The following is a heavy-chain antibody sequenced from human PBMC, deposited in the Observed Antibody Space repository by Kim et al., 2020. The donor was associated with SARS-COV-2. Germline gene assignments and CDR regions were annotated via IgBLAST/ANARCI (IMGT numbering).Heavy chain of an antibody. CDR2: ISSSSSYI. V-gene: IGHV3-21*01. CDR3: ARGLEWTYYYDSSGAPRDY. Sequence: GGSLRLSCAASGFTFSSYSMNWVRQAPGKGLEWVSSISSSSSYIYYADSVKGRFTISRDNAKNSLYLQMNSLRAEDTAVYYCARGLEWTYYYDSSGAPRDYWGQGTLVTVSS. D-gene: IGHD3-22*01. CDR1: GFTFSSYS. J-gene: IGHJ4*02.